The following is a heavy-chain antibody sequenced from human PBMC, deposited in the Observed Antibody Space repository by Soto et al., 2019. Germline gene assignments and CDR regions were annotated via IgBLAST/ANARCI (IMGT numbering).Heavy chain of an antibody. CDR1: GFSLTTSGVG. J-gene: IGHJ4*02. CDR2: IYWDDDK. Sequence: QITLNESGPTQVKPRQTLTLTCTFSGFSLTTSGVGVGWIRQSPGNAPEWLALIYWDDDKRYSPSLKSRLTNTKDTSKNQVVLTMADLDPADTATYYCAHRVLRTVFGLVTTTAIYFDFWGQGTPVAVSS. CDR3: AHRVLRTVFGLVTTTAIYFDF. D-gene: IGHD3-3*01. V-gene: IGHV2-5*02.